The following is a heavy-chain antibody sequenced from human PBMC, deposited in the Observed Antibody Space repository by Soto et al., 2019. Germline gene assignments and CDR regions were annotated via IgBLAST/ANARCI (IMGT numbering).Heavy chain of an antibody. Sequence: VASVKVSCKASGYTFTGYYMHWVRQAPGQGLEWMGWINPNSGGTNYAQKFQGRVTMTRDTSISTAYMELSRLRSGDTAVYYCARVISFVEMATTTFDYWGQGTLVTVSS. V-gene: IGHV1-2*02. J-gene: IGHJ4*02. CDR3: ARVISFVEMATTTFDY. CDR1: GYTFTGYY. CDR2: INPNSGGT. D-gene: IGHD1-1*01.